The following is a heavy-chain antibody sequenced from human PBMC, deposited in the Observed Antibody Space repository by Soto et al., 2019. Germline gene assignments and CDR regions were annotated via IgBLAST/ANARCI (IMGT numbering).Heavy chain of an antibody. Sequence: EVQLVESGGGLVKPGGSLRLSCAASGFTFSSYSMNWVRQAPGKGLEWVSSISSSSSYIYYADSVKGRFTISRDNAKNSLYLQMNSLRAEDTAVYYCARDVRYSYGQDYWGQGTLVTVSS. CDR1: GFTFSSYS. J-gene: IGHJ4*02. D-gene: IGHD5-18*01. V-gene: IGHV3-21*01. CDR3: ARDVRYSYGQDY. CDR2: ISSSSSYI.